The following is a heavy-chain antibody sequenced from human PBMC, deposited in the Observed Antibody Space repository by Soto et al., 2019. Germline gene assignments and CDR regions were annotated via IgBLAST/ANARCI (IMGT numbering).Heavy chain of an antibody. CDR2: IYPGDSNT. Sequence: PGESLKISCKGSGYSFTSYWISWVRQMPGKGLEWMGIIYPGDSNTRYSPSFQGQVTISADKSISTAYLQWSSLTASDTAMYYCARHSLPCTASTCYGMDVWGQGTTVTVS. J-gene: IGHJ6*02. CDR3: ARHSLPCTASTCYGMDV. V-gene: IGHV5-51*01. D-gene: IGHD3-16*01. CDR1: GYSFTSYW.